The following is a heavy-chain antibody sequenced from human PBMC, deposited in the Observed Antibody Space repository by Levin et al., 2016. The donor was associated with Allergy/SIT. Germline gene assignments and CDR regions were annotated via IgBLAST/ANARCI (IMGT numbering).Heavy chain of an antibody. Sequence: SETLSLTCTVSGGSITSSNWWGWVRQPPVKGLEWIGEIYHSGDTKDSPSLKSRVTMSVDKSKNQYSVTLKSVSAADTAVYYCARSRFGDLAGAFDVWGQGTMVTVSS. D-gene: IGHD3-10*01. J-gene: IGHJ3*01. CDR3: ARSRFGDLAGAFDV. V-gene: IGHV4-4*02. CDR1: GGSITSSNW. CDR2: IYHSGDT.